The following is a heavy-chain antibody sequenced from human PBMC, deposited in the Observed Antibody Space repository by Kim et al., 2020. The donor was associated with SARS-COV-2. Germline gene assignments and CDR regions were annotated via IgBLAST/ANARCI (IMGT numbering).Heavy chain of an antibody. D-gene: IGHD5-18*01. V-gene: IGHV4-39*01. Sequence: NPSLKSRVTISVDTSKNQFSLKLSSVTAADTAVYYCARHLQGTAMEEIDYWGQGTLVTVSS. J-gene: IGHJ4*02. CDR3: ARHLQGTAMEEIDY.